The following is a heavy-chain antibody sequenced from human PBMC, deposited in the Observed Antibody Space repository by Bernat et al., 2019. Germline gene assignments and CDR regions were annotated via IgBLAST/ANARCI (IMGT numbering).Heavy chain of an antibody. V-gene: IGHV3-30*18. Sequence: QVQLVESGGGVVQPGRSLRLSCAASGFTFSSYGMHWVRQAPGKGLEWVAVISYDGSNKYYADSVKGRFTISRDNSKNTLYLQMNSLRAEDTAVYYCAKGRYYYDSSGAFDYRGQGTLVTVSS. CDR3: AKGRYYYDSSGAFDY. D-gene: IGHD3-22*01. J-gene: IGHJ4*02. CDR1: GFTFSSYG. CDR2: ISYDGSNK.